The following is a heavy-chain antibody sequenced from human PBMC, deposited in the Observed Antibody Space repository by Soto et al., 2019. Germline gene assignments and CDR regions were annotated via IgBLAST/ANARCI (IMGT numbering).Heavy chain of an antibody. CDR3: TNEVLMVYAIGSEAFDI. V-gene: IGHV1-69*13. Sequence: GASVKVSCKASGGTFSSYAISWVRQAPGQGLEWMGGIIPIFGTANYAQKFQGRVTITADESTSTAYMELSSLRSEDTAVYYCTNEVLMVYAIGSEAFDIWGQGTMVTVSS. CDR2: IIPIFGTA. D-gene: IGHD2-8*01. CDR1: GGTFSSYA. J-gene: IGHJ3*02.